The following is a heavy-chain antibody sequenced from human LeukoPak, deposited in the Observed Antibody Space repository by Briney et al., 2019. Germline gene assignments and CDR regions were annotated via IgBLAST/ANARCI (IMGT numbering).Heavy chain of an antibody. J-gene: IGHJ4*02. Sequence: PGRSMRPASAASAFTFSSYWMSWDRQAPGKGLGWVANIKQDGSEKYYVDSVEGRFTISRDNAKNSLYLQMNSLRAEDTAVYYCARGYSRFDYWGQGSLVTVSS. CDR2: IKQDGSEK. CDR1: AFTFSSYW. CDR3: ARGYSRFDY. D-gene: IGHD6-13*01. V-gene: IGHV3-7*01.